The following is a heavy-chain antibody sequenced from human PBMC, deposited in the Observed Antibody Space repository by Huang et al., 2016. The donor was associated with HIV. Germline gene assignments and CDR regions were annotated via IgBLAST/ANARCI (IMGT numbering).Heavy chain of an antibody. Sequence: EVQLVESGGGLVQPGGSLRLSCAASGFTFSRYWMHWVRQVPGKGLGWVSHMKSDGSSTSYADSVKGRFTISRDNAKNTLYLQMNSLRAEDTAVYYCARGSRQGKYYYGSGTAYWGQGTLVTVSS. CDR3: ARGSRQGKYYYGSGTAY. J-gene: IGHJ4*02. D-gene: IGHD3-10*01. V-gene: IGHV3-74*01. CDR2: MKSDGSST. CDR1: GFTFSRYW.